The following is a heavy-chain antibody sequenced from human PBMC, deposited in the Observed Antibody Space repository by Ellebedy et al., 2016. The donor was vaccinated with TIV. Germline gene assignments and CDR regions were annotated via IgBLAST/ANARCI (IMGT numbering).Heavy chain of an antibody. Sequence: MPSETQSLTCTVSGGSISSSTYHWGWIRQPPGKGLEWIGSVHYTGSTHYNPSLKSRVTISVDTSKNQFSLKLSSVTAADTAVYYCARYRGVWGDFDYWGQGTLVTVSS. CDR3: ARYRGVWGDFDY. D-gene: IGHD7-27*01. V-gene: IGHV4-39*07. CDR1: GGSISSSTYH. CDR2: VHYTGST. J-gene: IGHJ4*02.